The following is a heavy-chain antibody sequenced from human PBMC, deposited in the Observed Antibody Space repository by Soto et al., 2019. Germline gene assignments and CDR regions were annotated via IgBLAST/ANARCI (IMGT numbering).Heavy chain of an antibody. CDR2: TYYRSKWYN. J-gene: IGHJ6*02. V-gene: IGHV6-1*01. CDR3: ARDWLKYYGSGSYNTAFYYYYGMDV. D-gene: IGHD3-10*01. Sequence: SPTLSLTCAISGDSVSSNSAAWNWIRQSPSRGLEWLGRTYYRSKWYNDYAVSVKSRITINPDTSKNQFSLQLNSVTPEDTAVYYCARDWLKYYGSGSYNTAFYYYYGMDVWGQGTTVTVSS. CDR1: GDSVSSNSAA.